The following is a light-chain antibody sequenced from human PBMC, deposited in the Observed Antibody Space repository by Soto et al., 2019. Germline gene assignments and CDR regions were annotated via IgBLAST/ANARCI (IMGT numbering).Light chain of an antibody. J-gene: IGKJ5*01. CDR1: QSVSNN. Sequence: EIVMTQSPATLSVSPGERATLSCRASQSVSNNLAWYQQQPGQAPRLLIYGASTRATGFPARFSGSGSGTEFTLTISSLQSEDFAIYSCQQYVISVTFGQGTRLEI. CDR3: QQYVISVT. V-gene: IGKV3-15*01. CDR2: GAS.